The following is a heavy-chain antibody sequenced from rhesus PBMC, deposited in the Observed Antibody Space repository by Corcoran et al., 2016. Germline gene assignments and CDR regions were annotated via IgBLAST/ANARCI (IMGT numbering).Heavy chain of an antibody. CDR1: GGSISSSYYY. V-gene: IGHV4-122*02. Sequence: QVQLQESGPGLVKPSETLSLSCAVSGGSISSSYYYWSWVRQAPGKGLEWIGYFSYSGSTSYTPSLKSRVTISRDTSKNQFSLKLSSVTAADTAVYYCARDTYYYSGSYYFDYWGQGVLVTVSS. CDR2: FSYSGST. CDR3: ARDTYYYSGSYYFDY. D-gene: IGHD3-16*01. J-gene: IGHJ4*01.